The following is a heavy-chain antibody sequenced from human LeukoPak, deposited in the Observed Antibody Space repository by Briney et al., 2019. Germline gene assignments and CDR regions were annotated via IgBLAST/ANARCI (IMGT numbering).Heavy chain of an antibody. CDR1: GFTFSSYA. V-gene: IGHV3-23*01. D-gene: IGHD2-15*01. Sequence: GGSLRLSCAASGFTFSSYAMAWVRQAPGKGLEWVSSISGGGDATPYAESVKGQFTISRDNSKNTLYLQMNSLRAEDTAVYYCGGCSGGSCYFRSNYGMDVWGQGTTVTVSS. CDR3: GGCSGGSCYFRSNYGMDV. CDR2: ISGGGDAT. J-gene: IGHJ6*02.